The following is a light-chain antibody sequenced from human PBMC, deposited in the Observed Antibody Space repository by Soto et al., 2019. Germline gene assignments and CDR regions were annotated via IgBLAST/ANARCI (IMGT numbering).Light chain of an antibody. CDR3: QQYGSS. CDR2: GAS. J-gene: IGKJ2*01. V-gene: IGKV3-20*01. Sequence: EIGLTQSPGTLSLSPGERATLSCRSSQSVSSSYLAWYQQKPGQAPRLLIYGASSRATGIPDRFSGSGSGTDFTLTISRLEPEDFAVYYCQQYGSSFGQGTKLEIK. CDR1: QSVSSSY.